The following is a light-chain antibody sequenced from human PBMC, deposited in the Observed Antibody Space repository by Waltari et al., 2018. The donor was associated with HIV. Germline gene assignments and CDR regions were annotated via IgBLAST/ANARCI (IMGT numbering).Light chain of an antibody. J-gene: IGLJ2*01. CDR3: QAWGNSTAL. CDR2: QDG. CDR1: TSDDKY. Sequence: SVELSRTPSHSVSLALPARITYSASTSDDKYVCWSQQRPGQSPVEVISQDGKRPSGVPERFSGSNSGNTATLTISGTQTVDEAEYYCQAWGNSTALFGGGTKLTVL. V-gene: IGLV3-1*01.